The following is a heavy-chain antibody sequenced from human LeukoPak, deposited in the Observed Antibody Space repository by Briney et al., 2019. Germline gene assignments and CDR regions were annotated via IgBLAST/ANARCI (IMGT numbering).Heavy chain of an antibody. CDR1: GFTFSSYD. J-gene: IGHJ4*02. Sequence: GGSLRLSCAASGFTFSSYDMHRVRQATGKGLEWVSGIGTAGDPYYPGSVKGRFTISRENAKNSFYLQMNSLRAGDTAVYYCARAYSSTWYDSPLDYWGQGTLVTVPS. V-gene: IGHV3-13*05. CDR3: ARAYSSTWYDSPLDY. CDR2: IGTAGDP. D-gene: IGHD6-13*01.